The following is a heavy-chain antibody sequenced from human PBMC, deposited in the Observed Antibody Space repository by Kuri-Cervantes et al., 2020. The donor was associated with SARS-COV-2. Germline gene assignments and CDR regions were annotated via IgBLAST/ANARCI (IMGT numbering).Heavy chain of an antibody. J-gene: IGHJ5*02. CDR1: GGTFSSYA. CDR3: ARDRRGYSYGFALNWFDP. D-gene: IGHD5-18*01. CDR2: IIPIFGTA. V-gene: IGHV1-69*06. Sequence: SSVKVSCKASGGTFSSYAISWVRQAPGQGLEWMGGIIPIFGTANYAQKFQGRVTITADKSTSTAYMELSSLRSEDTAVYYCARDRRGYSYGFALNWFDPWGQGTLVTVSS.